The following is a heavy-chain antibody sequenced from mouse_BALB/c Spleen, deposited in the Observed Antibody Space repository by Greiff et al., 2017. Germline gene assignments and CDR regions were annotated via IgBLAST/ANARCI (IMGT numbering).Heavy chain of an antibody. CDR1: GDSITSCY. Sequence: EVQLQESGPSLVKPSQSLSLSCSATGDSITSCYWNWIRKIPGNKLEYMGYINYSGSTYYDPSLKSRISITRDTSKNQYYLQLNTVTTEDTATYYCARYYGSRDYCAMDYWGQGTSVTVSA. D-gene: IGHD1-1*01. CDR3: ARYYGSRDYCAMDY. J-gene: IGHJ4*01. V-gene: IGHV3-8*02. CDR2: INYSGST.